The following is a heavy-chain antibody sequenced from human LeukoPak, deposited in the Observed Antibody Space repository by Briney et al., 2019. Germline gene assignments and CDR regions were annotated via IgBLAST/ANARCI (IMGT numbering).Heavy chain of an antibody. CDR2: MNPNSGNT. Sequence: ASVKVSCKASGYTFNSYDINWVRQVTGRGLEGMGWMNPNSGNTGYAQEFQGRVTMTRNTSISTAYMELSSLRSEDTAVYYCARGDFFDSSAYEGYHKEFDLWGQGTLVTVSS. J-gene: IGHJ4*02. D-gene: IGHD3-22*01. CDR1: GYTFNSYD. CDR3: ARGDFFDSSAYEGYHKEFDL. V-gene: IGHV1-8*01.